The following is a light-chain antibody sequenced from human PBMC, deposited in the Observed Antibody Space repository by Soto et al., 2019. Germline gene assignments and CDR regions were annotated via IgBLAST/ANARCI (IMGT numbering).Light chain of an antibody. J-gene: IGLJ3*02. CDR2: DVN. CDR1: SSDVGGTNF. Sequence: QSALTQPASVSGSPGQSITISCTGSSSDVGGTNFVSWYQQHPGRAPKVIIYDVNNRPSGVSNRFSGSKSGNTASLTISGLQTEDEADYYCSSYTTRNTRVFCGGTKLTVL. V-gene: IGLV2-14*03. CDR3: SSYTTRNTRV.